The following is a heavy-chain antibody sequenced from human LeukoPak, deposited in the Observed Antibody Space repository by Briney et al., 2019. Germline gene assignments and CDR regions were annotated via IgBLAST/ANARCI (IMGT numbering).Heavy chain of an antibody. Sequence: PGGSLRLSCAASGFTFSSYWMSWVRQAPGKGREWVANIKQDGSEKYYVDSVKGRFTISRDNAKNSLYLQMNSLRAEDTAVYYCARGQGVATIAVTYYYGMDVWGKGTTVTVSS. CDR3: ARGQGVATIAVTYYYGMDV. D-gene: IGHD5-12*01. V-gene: IGHV3-7*03. CDR2: IKQDGSEK. J-gene: IGHJ6*04. CDR1: GFTFSSYW.